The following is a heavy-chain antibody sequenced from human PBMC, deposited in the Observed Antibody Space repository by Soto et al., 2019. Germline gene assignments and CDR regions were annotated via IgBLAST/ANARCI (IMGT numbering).Heavy chain of an antibody. Sequence: PXGSLRLSCAASGFDFTNACMHWVRQAPGKGLVWVSHVNSDGSITTYADSVKGRFTISRDNAKNTVYLQMNSLRVEDTAVYYCTRDQRYSSAVWGQGTLVTVSS. D-gene: IGHD5-18*01. J-gene: IGHJ4*02. V-gene: IGHV3-74*01. CDR3: TRDQRYSSAV. CDR1: GFDFTNAC. CDR2: VNSDGSIT.